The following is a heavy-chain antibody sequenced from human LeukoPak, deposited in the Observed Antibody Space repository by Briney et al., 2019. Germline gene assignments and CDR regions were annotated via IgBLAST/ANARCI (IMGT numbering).Heavy chain of an antibody. CDR2: IYYSGGT. CDR1: GGSISSYY. CDR3: ARLAGYSYGYAPFDY. V-gene: IGHV4-59*08. Sequence: SETLSLTCTVSGGSISSYYWSWIRQPPGKGLEWIGYIYYSGGTNYNPSLKSRVTISVDTSKNQFSLKLSSVTAADTAVYYCARLAGYSYGYAPFDYWGQGTLVTVSS. J-gene: IGHJ4*02. D-gene: IGHD5-18*01.